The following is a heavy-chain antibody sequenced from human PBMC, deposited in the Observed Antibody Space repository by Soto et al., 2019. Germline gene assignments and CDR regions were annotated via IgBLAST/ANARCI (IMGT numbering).Heavy chain of an antibody. Sequence: SETLSLTCIVSGGSISSKTHYWGWIRQPPGKGLEWIGSIFYSGSTYYKPSLKSRVNISVDTSKNQFSLKLSSVTAADTAGYYCARCDYGYGMDVWGQGTTVTVSS. V-gene: IGHV4-39*01. CDR1: GGSISSKTHY. CDR2: IFYSGST. J-gene: IGHJ6*02. D-gene: IGHD4-17*01. CDR3: ARCDYGYGMDV.